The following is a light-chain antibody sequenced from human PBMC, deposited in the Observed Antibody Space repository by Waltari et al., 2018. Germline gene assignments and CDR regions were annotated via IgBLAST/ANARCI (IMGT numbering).Light chain of an antibody. V-gene: IGLV1-47*01. CDR3: AAWDDSLSGEV. CDR2: RNN. CDR1: SSNIGSNY. Sequence: QSVLTQPPSASGAPGQRVTISCSGSSSNIGSNYVSWYQQLPGTAPKLLIHRNNQPPSGVPDRFSGSKSGTSASLAISGLRSEDEADYYCAAWDDSLSGEVFGGGTKLTVL. J-gene: IGLJ3*02.